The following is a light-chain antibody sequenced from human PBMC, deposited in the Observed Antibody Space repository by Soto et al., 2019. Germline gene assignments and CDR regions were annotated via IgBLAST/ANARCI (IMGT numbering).Light chain of an antibody. CDR1: QSISTY. CDR3: QQDFNLPIT. Sequence: QRTQSPSCLCASGGDTVTITCRASQSISTYLNWYQQKPGKAPKLLIYAASSLHSGVPSRFSGSGFGTDFTLTISSLQPEDFAIYYCQQDFNLPITFGQGTRLEIK. V-gene: IGKV1-39*02. CDR2: AAS. J-gene: IGKJ5*01.